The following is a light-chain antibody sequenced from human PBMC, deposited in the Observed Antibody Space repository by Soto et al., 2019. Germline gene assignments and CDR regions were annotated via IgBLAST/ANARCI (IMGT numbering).Light chain of an antibody. CDR1: QSIASF. CDR3: QQDYSPLLA. J-gene: IGKJ4*01. Sequence: DIQITQSPPSLSASIGDTVTITCRASQSIASFLNWLQLKPGKAPKLLISDTSTLQTGVPSRFSGGGSGTEFTLTISSLQPEDSALYFCQQDYSPLLAFGAGTKVDSK. CDR2: DTS. V-gene: IGKV1-39*01.